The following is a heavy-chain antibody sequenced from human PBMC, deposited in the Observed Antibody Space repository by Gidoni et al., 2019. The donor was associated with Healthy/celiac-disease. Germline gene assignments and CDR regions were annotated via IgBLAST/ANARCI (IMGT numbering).Heavy chain of an antibody. J-gene: IGHJ4*02. CDR2: INHSGST. Sequence: QVQLQQWGAGLLKPSETLSLTCAVYGGSFSGYYWSWIRQPPGKGLEWIGEINHSGSTNYNPSLKSRVTISVDTSKNQFSLKLSSVTAADTAVYYCARGRVEIVVVTAIAASGKYYFDYWGQGTLVTVSS. D-gene: IGHD2-21*02. CDR1: GGSFSGYY. CDR3: ARGRVEIVVVTAIAASGKYYFDY. V-gene: IGHV4-34*01.